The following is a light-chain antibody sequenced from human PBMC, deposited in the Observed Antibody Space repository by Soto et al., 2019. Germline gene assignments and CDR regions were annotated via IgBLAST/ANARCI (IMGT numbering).Light chain of an antibody. CDR3: QQYNNWPLT. V-gene: IGKV3-15*01. Sequence: EIVLTQSPATLSLSPGERATLSCRASQSVSSYLAWYQQKPGQAPRLVIYGASTRATDIPARFSGSGSGTEFTLTISSLQSEDFALYYCQQYNNWPLTFGGGTKVDIK. CDR1: QSVSSY. CDR2: GAS. J-gene: IGKJ4*01.